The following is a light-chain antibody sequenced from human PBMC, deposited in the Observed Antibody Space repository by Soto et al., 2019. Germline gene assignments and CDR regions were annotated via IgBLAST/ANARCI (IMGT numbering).Light chain of an antibody. J-gene: IGKJ1*01. CDR1: QSLVHSNGNTY. Sequence: DVVMTQSPLSLPVTLGQPASISCRSSQSLVHSNGNTYLNWFQQRPGQSPRSLIYKVSIRDSGVPDRFSGSGSGTDFTLKISRVEADDVGVYYCMQGTHWPRTFGQGTKVEIK. V-gene: IGKV2-30*02. CDR3: MQGTHWPRT. CDR2: KVS.